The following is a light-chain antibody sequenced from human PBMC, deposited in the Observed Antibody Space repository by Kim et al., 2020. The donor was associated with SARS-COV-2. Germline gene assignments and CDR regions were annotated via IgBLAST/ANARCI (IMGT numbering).Light chain of an antibody. J-gene: IGLJ3*02. CDR2: DVS. Sequence: QSALTQPHSVSGSPGQSVTISCTGTSGDVGGYNYVSWYQQHPGKAPKLMIYDVSKRPSGVPDRFSGSKSGNTASLTISGLQAEDEADYYCCSYAGSYTLMFGGGTQLTVL. CDR3: CSYAGSYTLM. CDR1: SGDVGGYNY. V-gene: IGLV2-11*01.